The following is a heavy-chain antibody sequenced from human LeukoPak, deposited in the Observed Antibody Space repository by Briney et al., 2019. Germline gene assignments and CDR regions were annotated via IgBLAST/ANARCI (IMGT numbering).Heavy chain of an antibody. Sequence: GGSLRLSCAASGFTFNTFNMNWVRQAPGKGLEWVSSITSGGDYIYYADSVKGRFTTSRDNAKNSLSLQLNSLRVEDTAVYYCARVQEDIVVVPAAMGGIWFDPWGQGTLVTVSS. D-gene: IGHD2-2*01. CDR2: ITSGGDYI. CDR1: GFTFNTFN. V-gene: IGHV3-21*04. J-gene: IGHJ5*02. CDR3: ARVQEDIVVVPAAMGGIWFDP.